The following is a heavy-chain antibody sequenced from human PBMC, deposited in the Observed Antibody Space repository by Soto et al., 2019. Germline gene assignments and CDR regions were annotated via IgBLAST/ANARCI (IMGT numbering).Heavy chain of an antibody. CDR1: GFTFSSYA. J-gene: IGHJ2*01. CDR2: IGRGGDT. V-gene: IGHV3-13*01. D-gene: IGHD4-17*01. CDR3: AREIVDTVTTAWYFDL. Sequence: GGSLRLSCAASGFTFSSYAMHWVRQSTGKGLEWVSAIGRGGDTYYPASVKGRFTISRENAKNALYLQMDSLGAGDTAVYYCAREIVDTVTTAWYFDLWGRGTLVTVSS.